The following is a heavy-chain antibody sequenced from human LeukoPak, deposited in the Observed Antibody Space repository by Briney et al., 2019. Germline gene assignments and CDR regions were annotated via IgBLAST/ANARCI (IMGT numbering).Heavy chain of an antibody. V-gene: IGHV4-59*01. D-gene: IGHD6-19*01. CDR2: IYYSGST. J-gene: IGHJ5*02. Sequence: SETLSLTCTVSGGSISSYYWSWIRQPPGKGLEWIGYIYYSGSTNYNPSLKSRVTISVDTSKNQFSLKLSSVTAADTAVYYCARVSSGWYRYNWFDPWGQGTLVTASS. CDR1: GGSISSYY. CDR3: ARVSSGWYRYNWFDP.